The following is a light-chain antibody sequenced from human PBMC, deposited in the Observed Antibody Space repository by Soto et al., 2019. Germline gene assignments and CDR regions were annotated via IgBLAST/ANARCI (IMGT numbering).Light chain of an antibody. J-gene: IGLJ1*01. Sequence: QSVLTQPRSVSGSPGQSVTISCTGTSSDVGNYNFVSWYQQHPGKAPKLLIYTVFKRPSGVTDRFSGSKSGNTASLTISGLQAEDEADYYCCSYAGSAYVFGTGTKVTVL. CDR2: TVF. CDR3: CSYAGSAYV. V-gene: IGLV2-11*01. CDR1: SSDVGNYNF.